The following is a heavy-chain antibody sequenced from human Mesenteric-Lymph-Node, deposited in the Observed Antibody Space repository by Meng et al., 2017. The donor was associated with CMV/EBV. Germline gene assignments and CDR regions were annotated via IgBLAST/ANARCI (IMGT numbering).Heavy chain of an antibody. CDR1: GYTLTSYG. V-gene: IGHV1-18*01. CDR2: ISGYNGNT. CDR3: ARDRVQGVVLAATRQSPYDF. Sequence: ASVKVSCKASGYTLTSYGISWVRQAPGQGLEWMGWISGYNGNTNYAQKLQGRVTLTTDTSTNTAYMKLRSLRSDDTAVYYCARDRVQGVVLAATRQSPYDFWGQGTLVTVSS. J-gene: IGHJ4*02. D-gene: IGHD2-15*01.